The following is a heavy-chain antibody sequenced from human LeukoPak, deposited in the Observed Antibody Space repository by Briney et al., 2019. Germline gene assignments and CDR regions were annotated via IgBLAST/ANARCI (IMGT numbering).Heavy chain of an antibody. CDR3: AKRELPDP. V-gene: IGHV3-23*01. Sequence: GRSLRLSCAPSGFTFSRHGMHWVRQAPGKGLEWVSAISGSGGSTYYADSVKGRFTISRDNSKNTLYLQMNSLRAEDTAVYYCAKRELPDPWGQGTLVTVSS. CDR2: ISGSGGST. CDR1: GFTFSRHG. J-gene: IGHJ5*02. D-gene: IGHD1-26*01.